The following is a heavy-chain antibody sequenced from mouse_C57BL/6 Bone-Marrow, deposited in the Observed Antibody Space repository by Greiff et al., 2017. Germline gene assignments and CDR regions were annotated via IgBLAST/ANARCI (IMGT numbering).Heavy chain of an antibody. J-gene: IGHJ2*01. CDR3: ARSRWLLPYYFDF. CDR2: IEPNSGGT. Sequence: QVQLQQPGAELVKPGASVKLSCKASGYTFTSYWMHWVKQRPGRGLEWIGRIEPNSGGTKYNEKFKSKATMTVDKPSSTAYMQLSSLTSEDSAVYYCARSRWLLPYYFDFGGQGTTLTVTS. V-gene: IGHV1-72*01. D-gene: IGHD2-3*01. CDR1: GYTFTSYW.